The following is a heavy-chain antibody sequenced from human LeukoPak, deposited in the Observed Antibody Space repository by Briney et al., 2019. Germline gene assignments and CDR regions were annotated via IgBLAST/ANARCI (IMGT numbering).Heavy chain of an antibody. CDR3: AGDFQGSYYYGMDV. CDR1: EFDFSSHA. J-gene: IGHJ6*02. V-gene: IGHV3-23*01. D-gene: IGHD2-15*01. Sequence: GGSLRLSCAASEFDFSSHAMTWVRQAPGKGLEWVSAISISGSKTYYADSVKGRFTISRDNSKNTLYLQMNSLRAEDTAVYYCAGDFQGSYYYGMDVWGQGTTVIVSS. CDR2: ISISGSKT.